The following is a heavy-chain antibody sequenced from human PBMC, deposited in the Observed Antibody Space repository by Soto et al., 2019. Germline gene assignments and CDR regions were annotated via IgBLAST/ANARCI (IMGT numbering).Heavy chain of an antibody. V-gene: IGHV1-8*01. CDR3: STWGRSGWYTGFF. CDR2: MNPNSGKT. Sequence: QVQLVQSGAEVKTPGASVKVSCKASGYTFTDYDINWVRQAPGQGLEWVGRMNPNSGKTDYAQKFQARVTMTRDTSISTAYLELSSLGYEDTAVFYCSTWGRSGWYTGFFWDQGTLVTVAS. D-gene: IGHD6-13*01. J-gene: IGHJ4*02. CDR1: GYTFTDYD.